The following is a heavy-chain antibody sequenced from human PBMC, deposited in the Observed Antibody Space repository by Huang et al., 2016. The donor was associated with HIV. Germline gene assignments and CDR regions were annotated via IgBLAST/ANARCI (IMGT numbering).Heavy chain of an antibody. CDR1: GGTFSNHG. Sequence: QVQLVQSGAEVKKPGSSVKVSCKASGGTFSNHGFSWVRQAPGQGLEWMGGIIPVFGTQYYTPNCQGRVTIPADESTSTVYMELSSLTPDDTAEYYCARVRGYSGSYYGMDVWGQGTTVTVSS. D-gene: IGHD1-26*01. CDR2: IIPVFGTQ. J-gene: IGHJ6*02. V-gene: IGHV1-69*01. CDR3: ARVRGYSGSYYGMDV.